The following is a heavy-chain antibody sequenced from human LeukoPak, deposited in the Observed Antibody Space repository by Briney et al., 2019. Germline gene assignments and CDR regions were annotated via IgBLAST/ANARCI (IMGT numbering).Heavy chain of an antibody. CDR2: INHSGST. Sequence: SETLSLTCAVYGGSFSGYYWSWIRQPPGKGLEWIGEINHSGSTNYNPSLKSRVTISVDTSKNQFSLKLSSVTAADTAVYYCARGRGGVHSVVTDYWGQGTLVTVPS. J-gene: IGHJ4*02. CDR3: ARGRGGVHSVVTDY. CDR1: GGSFSGYY. D-gene: IGHD2-21*02. V-gene: IGHV4-34*01.